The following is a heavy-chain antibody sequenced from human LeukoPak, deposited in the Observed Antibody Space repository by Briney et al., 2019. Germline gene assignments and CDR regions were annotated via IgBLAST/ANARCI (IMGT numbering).Heavy chain of an antibody. V-gene: IGHV3-7*04. Sequence: SGGSLRLSCAASGFSFSSFWMGWVRQVSGKRPEWVANMKEDGSKKQYVESLKGRFAIARDNAKNSLYLEMNSLRVEDTGVYYCARAIGGYNVMDVWGQGTTVTVSS. D-gene: IGHD2-15*01. CDR2: MKEDGSKK. CDR3: ARAIGGYNVMDV. J-gene: IGHJ6*02. CDR1: GFSFSSFW.